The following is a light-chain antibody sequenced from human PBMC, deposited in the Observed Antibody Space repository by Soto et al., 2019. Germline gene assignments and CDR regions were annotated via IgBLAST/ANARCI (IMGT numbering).Light chain of an antibody. CDR1: NIGTKN. J-gene: IGLJ2*01. Sequence: SYVLTQPPSVSVAPGKTARITCGGNNIGTKNVHWYKKKPGQAPVLVISYDRDRPSGIPERFSGSNSGNTATLTISRVEAGDEADYYCQVWVSSSDHVVFGGGTKLTVL. CDR2: YDR. V-gene: IGLV3-21*04. CDR3: QVWVSSSDHVV.